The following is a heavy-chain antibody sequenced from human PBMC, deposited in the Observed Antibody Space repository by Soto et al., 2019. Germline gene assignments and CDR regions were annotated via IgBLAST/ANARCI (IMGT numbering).Heavy chain of an antibody. D-gene: IGHD6-19*01. CDR1: GFTFNNYA. J-gene: IGHJ4*02. CDR2: LTSGGTT. V-gene: IGHV3-23*01. CDR3: ARTDKFNSQSSGWANPVDY. Sequence: EVQLLESGGGLVHPGESLTLFCAASGFTFNNYAMTWVRQAPGKGLEWVSTLTSGGTTHYGDTVKGRFTISRDNSKSTVYLQRNSLRAEDTAVFYCARTDKFNSQSSGWANPVDYWGQGTLVSVSS.